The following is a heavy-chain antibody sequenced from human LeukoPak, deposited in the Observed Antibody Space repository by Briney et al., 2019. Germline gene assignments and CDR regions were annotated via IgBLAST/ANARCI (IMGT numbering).Heavy chain of an antibody. CDR2: ISYSGGGT. D-gene: IGHD1-1*01. CDR3: ASNWNLDY. J-gene: IGHJ4*02. CDR1: GFTFSSYA. Sequence: SGGSLRLSCAASGFTFSSYAVSWVRQAPGKGLEWVSAISYSGGGTYYADSVRGRFTISRDNSKNTLYLQINSLRAEDTAVYYCASNWNLDYWGQGTLVTVSS. V-gene: IGHV3-23*01.